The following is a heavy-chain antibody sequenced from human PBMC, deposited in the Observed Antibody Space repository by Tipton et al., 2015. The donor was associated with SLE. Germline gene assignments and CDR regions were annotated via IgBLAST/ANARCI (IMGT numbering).Heavy chain of an antibody. D-gene: IGHD3-16*01. V-gene: IGHV4-39*07. Sequence: TLSLTCTVSGGSVSSSRYYWGWIRQPPGKGLEWVGTVYYTGNTFYNPSLKSRVTISVDTSKNQFSLKLISATAADTAVYYCARDQVGVGDFDYWSQGTLVTVSS. CDR1: GGSVSSSRYY. J-gene: IGHJ4*02. CDR3: ARDQVGVGDFDY. CDR2: VYYTGNT.